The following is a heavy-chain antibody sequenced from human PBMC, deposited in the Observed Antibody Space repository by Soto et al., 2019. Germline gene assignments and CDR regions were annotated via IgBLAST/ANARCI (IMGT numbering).Heavy chain of an antibody. CDR2: ISYDGSNK. CDR1: GFTFSSYA. J-gene: IGHJ3*01. Sequence: QVQLVESGGGVVQPGRSLRLSCAASGFTFSSYAMPWVRQAPGKGLEWVGVISYDGSNKYYADCVKGRLTISRDKSKNTLYLQMNSLRAEDTAVYYCARAHLSVDDTFDLWGPGKLVTVSS. CDR3: ARAHLSVDDTFDL. D-gene: IGHD1-26*01. V-gene: IGHV3-30-3*01.